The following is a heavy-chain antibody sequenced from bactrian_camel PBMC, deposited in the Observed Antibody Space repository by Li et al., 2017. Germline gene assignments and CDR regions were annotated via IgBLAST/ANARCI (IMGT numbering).Heavy chain of an antibody. CDR1: GYSYSMKTRY. Sequence: QVQLVESGGGSVQAGGSLRLSCVGSGYSYSMKTRYIGWFRQAPGKEREGIASISKDDVPTYATSVQGRFRISKDTAKNTLYLQMNSLKPEDTAMYYCAADEYNLGLARSYTYWGQGTQVTVSS. D-gene: IGHD5*01. J-gene: IGHJ4*01. V-gene: IGHV3S53*01. CDR2: ISKDDVP. CDR3: AADEYNLGLARSYTY.